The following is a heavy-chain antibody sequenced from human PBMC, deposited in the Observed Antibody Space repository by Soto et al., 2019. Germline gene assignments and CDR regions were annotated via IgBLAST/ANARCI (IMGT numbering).Heavy chain of an antibody. J-gene: IGHJ4*02. CDR2: ISAGGST. CDR3: ANVPIWCSSTSCYTEGFDY. V-gene: IGHV3-23*01. D-gene: IGHD2-2*02. CDR1: GFTFSDYA. Sequence: EVQLLDSGGGLVQPGGSLGLSCTASGFTFSDYAMSWVRQPPGKGLEWVSVISAGGSTYYADSVKGRFTVSRANSKNTLYLQMNSLRAEDTAVYYCANVPIWCSSTSCYTEGFDYWGQGTLVTVSS.